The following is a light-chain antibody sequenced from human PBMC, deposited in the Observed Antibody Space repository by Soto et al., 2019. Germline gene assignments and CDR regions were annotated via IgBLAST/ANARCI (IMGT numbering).Light chain of an antibody. V-gene: IGKV1-17*01. CDR1: QDIRNE. CDR3: QQYNSYYT. Sequence: DIQMTQSPSSLSASVGDRVTITCRASQDIRNELGWFQQKPGKAPKRLIYIASSLQSGVPSRFSGSGSGTEFTLTISSLQPEDYATYYCQQYNSYYTLGQGTKLEIK. CDR2: IAS. J-gene: IGKJ2*01.